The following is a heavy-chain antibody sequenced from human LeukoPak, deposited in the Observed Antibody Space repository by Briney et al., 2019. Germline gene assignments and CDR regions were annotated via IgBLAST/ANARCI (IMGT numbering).Heavy chain of an antibody. D-gene: IGHD3-16*01. J-gene: IGHJ4*02. CDR2: IYIRGNT. CDR3: ARVGVGLYYFDY. V-gene: IGHV4-4*07. CDR1: GGSISSYY. Sequence: SETLSLTCTVSGGSISSYYWSWLRQPAGKGLEWIGRIYIRGNTNYNPSLKSRVTISVDTSKNQFSLKLSSVTAADTAVYYCARVGVGLYYFDYWGQGTLVTVSS.